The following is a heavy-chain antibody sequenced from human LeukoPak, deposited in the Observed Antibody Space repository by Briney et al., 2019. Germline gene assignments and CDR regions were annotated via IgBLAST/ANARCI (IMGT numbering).Heavy chain of an antibody. CDR2: INPSDGAT. V-gene: IGHV1-46*01. CDR1: GFTFTKYY. Sequence: GAPVKVSCKASGFTFTKYYIHWVRQAPGQGLEWMGMINPSDGATTYAQRFQGRVTLTRDMSTTTVYMDLRSLRSEDTAVYYCAKSHSSGRPMNPYYYYGMDVWGQGTTVTVSS. CDR3: AKSHSSGRPMNPYYYYGMDV. J-gene: IGHJ6*02. D-gene: IGHD6-19*01.